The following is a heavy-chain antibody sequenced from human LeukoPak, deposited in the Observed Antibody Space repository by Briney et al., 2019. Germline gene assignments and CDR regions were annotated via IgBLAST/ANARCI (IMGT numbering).Heavy chain of an antibody. J-gene: IGHJ1*01. Sequence: ASVKVSCKASGYPFIGNYIHWVRQAPGQGLEWMGWINPNSGGTQYSQKFQGRVTLTRDTSITTGYMELSGLTSDDTAVYYCARDKAVTTELTQYFHHWGQGTLVTVSS. D-gene: IGHD4-11*01. CDR3: ARDKAVTTELTQYFHH. CDR1: GYPFIGNY. CDR2: INPNSGGT. V-gene: IGHV1-2*02.